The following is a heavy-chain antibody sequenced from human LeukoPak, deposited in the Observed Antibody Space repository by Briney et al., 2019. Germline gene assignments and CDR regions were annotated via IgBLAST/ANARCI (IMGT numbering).Heavy chain of an antibody. CDR2: IYYSGST. CDR1: GGSISSGDYY. J-gene: IGHJ4*02. Sequence: PSETLSLTCTVSGGSISSGDYYWSWIRQPPGKGLEWIGYIYYSGSTYYNPSLKSRVTISVDTSKNQFSLKLSSVTAADTAMYYCARSIVGAYYFDYWGQGTLVTVSS. CDR3: ARSIVGAYYFDY. V-gene: IGHV4-30-4*08. D-gene: IGHD1-26*01.